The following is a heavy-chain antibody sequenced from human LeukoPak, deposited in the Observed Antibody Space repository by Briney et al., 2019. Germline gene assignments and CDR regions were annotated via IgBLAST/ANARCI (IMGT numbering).Heavy chain of an antibody. Sequence: PGGSLRLSCAASGFIFSTYWMMWARQAPGKGPEWVANMKGDGSEIHYVDSVKGRFTISRDNARNSLFLQMNGLRPEDTAVYYCARPAYTAAYDLWGQGTMVTVSS. J-gene: IGHJ3*01. V-gene: IGHV3-7*01. CDR2: MKGDGSEI. CDR1: GFIFSTYW. D-gene: IGHD3-16*01. CDR3: ARPAYTAAYDL.